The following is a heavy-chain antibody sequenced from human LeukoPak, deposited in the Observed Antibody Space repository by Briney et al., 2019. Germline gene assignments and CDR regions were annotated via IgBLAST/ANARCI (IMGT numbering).Heavy chain of an antibody. V-gene: IGHV1-2*04. J-gene: IGHJ5*02. CDR1: GYTFTGYY. D-gene: IGHD6-13*01. CDR2: INPNSGGT. Sequence: ASVKVSCQASGYTFTGYYMHWVRQAPGQGLEWMGWINPNSGGTNYAQKFQGWVTMTRDTSISTAYMELSRLRSDDTAVYYCARDLGQQLDGVGWFDPWGQGTLVTVSS. CDR3: ARDLGQQLDGVGWFDP.